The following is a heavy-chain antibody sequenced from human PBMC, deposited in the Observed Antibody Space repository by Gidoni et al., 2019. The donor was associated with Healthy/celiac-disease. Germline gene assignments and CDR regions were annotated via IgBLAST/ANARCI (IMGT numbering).Heavy chain of an antibody. Sequence: QITLKESGPTLVKPTQTLTLTCTFSGFSLSTSGVGVGWIRQPPGKALEWLALIYWNDDKRYSPSLKSRLTITKDTSKNQVVLTMTNMDPVDTATYYCAHIRITIFGVVTTSRDDAFDIWGQGTMVTVSS. CDR3: AHIRITIFGVVTTSRDDAFDI. CDR2: IYWNDDK. J-gene: IGHJ3*02. CDR1: GFSLSTSGVG. D-gene: IGHD3-3*01. V-gene: IGHV2-5*01.